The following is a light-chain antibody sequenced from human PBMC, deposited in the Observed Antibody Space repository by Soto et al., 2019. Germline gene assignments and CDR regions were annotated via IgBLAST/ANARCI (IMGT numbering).Light chain of an antibody. J-gene: IGKJ4*01. V-gene: IGKV3-15*01. CDR3: QQYNKWPLT. CDR1: QSVSNN. Sequence: EIVMTQSPAALSVSPGERATLSSRASQSVSNNLAWYQQKPGQAHRLLIYHASTRATGIPARFSGSGSGTEFTLTISSLQSEDVAVYYCQQYNKWPLTFGGGTKVEIK. CDR2: HAS.